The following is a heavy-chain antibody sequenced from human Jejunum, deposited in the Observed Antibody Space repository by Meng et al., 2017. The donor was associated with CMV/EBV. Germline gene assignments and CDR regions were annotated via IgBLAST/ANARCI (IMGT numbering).Heavy chain of an antibody. D-gene: IGHD3-22*01. CDR3: ATARPDSSGHYYFDY. CDR1: TFSDHS. V-gene: IGHV3-72*01. Sequence: TFSDHSMDWVRQAPGKGLEWVGRTRNKAKSYTTEYAASVKGRFTVSRDDSKNSLYLQMNSLKTEDTAVYYCATARPDSSGHYYFDYWGQGTLVAVSS. J-gene: IGHJ4*02. CDR2: TRNKAKSYTT.